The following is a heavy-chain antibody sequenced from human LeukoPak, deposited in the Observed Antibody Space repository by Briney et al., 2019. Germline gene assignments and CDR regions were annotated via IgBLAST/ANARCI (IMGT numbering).Heavy chain of an antibody. CDR2: ISPHNGNT. CDR1: GYTFTMYG. CDR3: AXXLXYVTXXYDILADVGYYFDY. J-gene: IGHJ4*02. Sequence: ASVKVSCKASGYTFTMYGISWVRQAPGQGLQWLGWISPHNGNTKYAQDLQGRVSMTTDTSTSTAYLELRSLRSDDTAIYYCAXXLXYVTXXYDILADVGYYFDYWGQGSLVTVSS. V-gene: IGHV1-18*01. D-gene: IGHD3-9*01.